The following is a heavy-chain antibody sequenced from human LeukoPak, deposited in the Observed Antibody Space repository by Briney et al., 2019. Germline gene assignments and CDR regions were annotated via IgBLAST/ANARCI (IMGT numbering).Heavy chain of an antibody. V-gene: IGHV3-30-3*01. CDR2: ISYDGSDK. D-gene: IGHD2-2*01. J-gene: IGHJ4*02. CDR3: ARADGGYCSSTRCPTRFDY. Sequence: GGSLRLSCAASGFTFSAYAMHWVRQAPGKGLEWVAVISYDGSDKYYADSVKGRFTISRDNSKNTLYLQMSSLRAEDTAVYYCARADGGYCSSTRCPTRFDYWGQGTLATVSS. CDR1: GFTFSAYA.